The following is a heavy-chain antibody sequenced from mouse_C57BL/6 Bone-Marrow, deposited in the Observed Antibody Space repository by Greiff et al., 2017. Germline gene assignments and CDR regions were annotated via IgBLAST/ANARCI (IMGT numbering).Heavy chain of an antibody. J-gene: IGHJ3*01. Sequence: QVQLQQPGAELVKPGASVKLSCKASGYTFTSYWMHWVKQRPGQGLEWIGMIHPNSGSTNYNEKFKSKATLTVDKSSSTAYMQLSSLTSEDSAVYYCARFITTVVATRAWFAYWGQGTLVTVSA. CDR2: IHPNSGST. D-gene: IGHD1-1*01. CDR1: GYTFTSYW. CDR3: ARFITTVVATRAWFAY. V-gene: IGHV1-64*01.